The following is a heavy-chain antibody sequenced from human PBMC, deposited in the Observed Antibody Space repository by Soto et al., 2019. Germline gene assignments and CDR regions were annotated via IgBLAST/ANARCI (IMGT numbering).Heavy chain of an antibody. CDR2: ISADGTGT. CDR3: ANDKPGITILAAIDY. D-gene: IGHD1-1*01. J-gene: IGHJ4*02. Sequence: GESLKISCAASGFTFSTYAMSWVRQAPGKGLDWVSTISADGTGTYYVDSVKGRFTISRDNSKNTLYLQMNRLRAEDTAVYYCANDKPGITILAAIDYWGQGTLVTVSS. CDR1: GFTFSTYA. V-gene: IGHV3-23*01.